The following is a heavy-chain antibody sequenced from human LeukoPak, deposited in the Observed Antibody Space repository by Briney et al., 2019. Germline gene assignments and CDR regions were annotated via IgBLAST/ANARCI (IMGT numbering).Heavy chain of an antibody. CDR1: GFTFSSYA. V-gene: IGHV3-64*01. Sequence: PGGSLRLSCAASGFTFSSYAMHWVRQAPGKGPEYVSAISSNGGSTYYANSVKGRFTISRDNSKNTLYLQMGSLRAEDMAVYYCARVGHCSSTSCYSPMVGYFDYWGQGTLVTVSS. D-gene: IGHD2-2*01. CDR2: ISSNGGST. CDR3: ARVGHCSSTSCYSPMVGYFDY. J-gene: IGHJ4*02.